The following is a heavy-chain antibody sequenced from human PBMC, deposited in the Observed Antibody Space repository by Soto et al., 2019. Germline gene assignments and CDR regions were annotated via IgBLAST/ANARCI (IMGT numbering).Heavy chain of an antibody. V-gene: IGHV4-59*08. Sequence: PSETLSLTCDVYGGSFSGYIWTWIRQPPGKGLEWIGYIYYSGSTNYNPSLKSRVTISVDTSKNQFSLKLSSVTAADTALYYCARRYGYSFDYWGQGTLVTVSS. D-gene: IGHD1-1*01. CDR2: IYYSGST. CDR1: GGSFSGYI. J-gene: IGHJ4*02. CDR3: ARRYGYSFDY.